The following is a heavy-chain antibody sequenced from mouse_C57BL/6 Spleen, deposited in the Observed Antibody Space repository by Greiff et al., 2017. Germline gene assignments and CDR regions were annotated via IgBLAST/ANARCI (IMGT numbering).Heavy chain of an antibody. Sequence: EVMLVESGEGLVKPGGSLKLSCAASGFTFSSYAMSWVRQTPEKRLEWVAYISSGGDYIYYADTVKGVFTISRDNARNTLYLQMSSLKSEDTAMYYCTRAYDPYCYAMDYWGQGTSVTVSS. J-gene: IGHJ4*01. CDR2: ISSGGDYI. V-gene: IGHV5-9-1*02. D-gene: IGHD2-3*01. CDR1: GFTFSSYA. CDR3: TRAYDPYCYAMDY.